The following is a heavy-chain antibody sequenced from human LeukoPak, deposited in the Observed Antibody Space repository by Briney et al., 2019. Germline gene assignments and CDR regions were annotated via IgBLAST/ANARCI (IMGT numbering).Heavy chain of an antibody. CDR1: GGTFSSYA. CDR3: ARSVDIVATGDKYNWFDP. V-gene: IGHV1-69*04. D-gene: IGHD5-12*01. CDR2: IIPILGIA. J-gene: IGHJ5*02. Sequence: ASVKVSCKASGGTFSSYAISWVRQAPGQGLEWMGSIIPILGIANYAQKFQGRVTMTADKSTSTAYMELSSLRSEDTAVYYCARSVDIVATGDKYNWFDPWGQGTLVTVSS.